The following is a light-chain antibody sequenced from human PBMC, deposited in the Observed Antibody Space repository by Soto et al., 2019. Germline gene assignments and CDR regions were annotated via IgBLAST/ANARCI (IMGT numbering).Light chain of an antibody. Sequence: EIVLTQSPGTLSLSPGERGTLCCRASQSVSSSYLAWYQQKPGQAPRLLIYGASSRATGIPDRFSGSGSGTDFTLTISRLEPEDFAVYYCQQYGSSPLTFGGGTKVDI. CDR1: QSVSSSY. CDR3: QQYGSSPLT. CDR2: GAS. V-gene: IGKV3-20*01. J-gene: IGKJ4*01.